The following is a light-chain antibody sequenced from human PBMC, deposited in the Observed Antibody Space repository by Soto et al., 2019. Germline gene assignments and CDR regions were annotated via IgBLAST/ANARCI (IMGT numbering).Light chain of an antibody. Sequence: DIQMTQSPFSLSASVGDRVTITCRASQSINSKLNWYQQKPGEVPKLLIYAASTLQSGVPSRFSGSGSGIEFTLTISSLQPEDFATYYCQQFNSYPITFGQGTRLEIK. V-gene: IGKV1-9*01. J-gene: IGKJ5*01. CDR1: QSINSK. CDR2: AAS. CDR3: QQFNSYPIT.